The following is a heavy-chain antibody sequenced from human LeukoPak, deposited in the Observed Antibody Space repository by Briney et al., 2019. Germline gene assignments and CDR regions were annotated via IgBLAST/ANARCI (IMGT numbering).Heavy chain of an antibody. V-gene: IGHV4-39*01. J-gene: IGHJ3*02. CDR3: GGGYNLDAFDI. CDR1: GGSISSSYYY. D-gene: IGHD5-24*01. CDR2: IYYSGST. Sequence: PSETLSLTCTVSGGSISSSYYYWGWIRQPPGEGLEWIGSIYYSGSTYYNPSLKSRVTISVDTSKLQFSLKLSSVTAADTAVYFCGGGYNLDAFDIWGQGTMLTVSS.